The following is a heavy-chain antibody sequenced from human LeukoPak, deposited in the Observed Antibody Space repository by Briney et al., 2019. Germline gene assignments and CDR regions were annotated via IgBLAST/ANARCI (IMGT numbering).Heavy chain of an antibody. CDR1: GFSFSSHA. CDR3: ARSVVRGVLPS. CDR2: ISSDEDNM. J-gene: IGHJ5*02. Sequence: PGGSLRLSCVASGFSFSSHAMHWVRQPPGLGLEWVGVISSDEDNMYYVDSVEGRFTISRDNSRNTLFLQMNSLRHEDTAVYYCARSVVRGVLPSWGQGTLVTVSS. V-gene: IGHV3-30*04. D-gene: IGHD3-10*01.